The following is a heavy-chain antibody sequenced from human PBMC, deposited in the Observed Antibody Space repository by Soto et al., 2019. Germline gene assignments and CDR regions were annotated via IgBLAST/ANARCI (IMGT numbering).Heavy chain of an antibody. CDR2: TFYRSKWYY. CDR1: GDSVSSTSAA. V-gene: IGHV6-1*01. D-gene: IGHD1-26*01. J-gene: IGHJ6*02. Sequence: SQTLSLTCAISGDSVSSTSAAWNWIRQSPSRGLEWLGRTFYRSKWYYDYAVSVKSRITINPDTSKNQFSLQLNSVTPEDTAVYYSSRRLKLGADYYGMDVCGQGTTVSVSS. CDR3: SRRLKLGADYYGMDV.